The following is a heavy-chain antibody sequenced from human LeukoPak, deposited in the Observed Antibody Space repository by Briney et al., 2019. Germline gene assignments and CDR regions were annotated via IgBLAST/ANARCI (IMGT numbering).Heavy chain of an antibody. V-gene: IGHV3-53*01. Sequence: GGSLRLSCTVSGFSVSTNSMSWVRQAPGKGLEWVSFIYSDNTHYSDSVKGRFTISRDNSKNTLYLQMNSLRAEDTAVYYCARRAGAYSHPYDYWGQGTLVTVSS. CDR2: IYSDNT. CDR3: ARRAGAYSHPYDY. J-gene: IGHJ4*02. CDR1: GFSVSTNS. D-gene: IGHD4/OR15-4a*01.